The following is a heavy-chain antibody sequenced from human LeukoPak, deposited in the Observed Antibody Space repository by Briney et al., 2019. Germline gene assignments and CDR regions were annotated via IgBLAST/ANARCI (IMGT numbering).Heavy chain of an antibody. Sequence: SETLSLTCTVSGYSISSGYYWGWILQPPGKGLEWIGSIYHSGSTYYNPSLKSRVTISVDTSKNQFSLKLSSVTAADTAVYYCARDGDSSGYFDYWGQGTLVTVSS. CDR1: GYSISSGYY. V-gene: IGHV4-38-2*02. CDR3: ARDGDSSGYFDY. D-gene: IGHD3-22*01. CDR2: IYHSGST. J-gene: IGHJ4*02.